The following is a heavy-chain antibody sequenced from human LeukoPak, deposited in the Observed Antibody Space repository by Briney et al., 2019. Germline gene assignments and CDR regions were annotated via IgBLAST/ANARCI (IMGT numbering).Heavy chain of an antibody. CDR1: GYSISSGYY. V-gene: IGHV4-38-2*01. D-gene: IGHD3-22*01. CDR3: ARMIVVVITPDYLDY. J-gene: IGHJ4*02. Sequence: SETLSLTCAVSGYSISSGYYWGWIRQPPGKGLEWIGSIYHSGSTYYNPSLKSRVTISVDTPKNQFSLKLSSVTAADTAVYYCARMIVVVITPDYLDYWGQGTLVTVSS. CDR2: IYHSGST.